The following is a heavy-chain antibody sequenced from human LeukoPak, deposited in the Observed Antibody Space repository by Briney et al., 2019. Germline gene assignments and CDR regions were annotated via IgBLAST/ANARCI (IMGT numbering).Heavy chain of an antibody. CDR3: ARLSYDSRGYYYAFGWYFDL. Sequence: PSETLSLTCTVSGGSISSYYWSWIRQPPGKGLEWIGYIYYSGSTKYNPSLRSRVTISVDTSRNQFSLRLNSVSAADTAAYYCARLSYDSRGYYYAFGWYFDLWGRGTLVTVSS. J-gene: IGHJ2*01. V-gene: IGHV4-59*01. D-gene: IGHD3-22*01. CDR2: IYYSGST. CDR1: GGSISSYY.